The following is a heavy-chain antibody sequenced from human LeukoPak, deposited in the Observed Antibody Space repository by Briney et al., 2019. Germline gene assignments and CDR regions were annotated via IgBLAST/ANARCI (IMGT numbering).Heavy chain of an antibody. CDR1: GFTVSSNY. D-gene: IGHD5-24*01. CDR3: ARSVATTDWYFDL. J-gene: IGHJ2*01. CDR2: IYSGGST. V-gene: IGHV3-53*01. Sequence: PGGSLRLSRAASGFTVSSNYMSWVRQAPGKGLEWVSVIYSGGSTYYADSVKGRFTISRDNSKNTLYLQMNSLRAEDTAVYYCARSVATTDWYFDLWGRGTLVTVSS.